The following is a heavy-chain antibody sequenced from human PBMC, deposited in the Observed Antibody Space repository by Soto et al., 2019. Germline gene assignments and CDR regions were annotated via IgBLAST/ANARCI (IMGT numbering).Heavy chain of an antibody. D-gene: IGHD1-26*01. J-gene: IGHJ1*01. CDR3: ARERGIVGAPPLSEFQH. CDR2: INPSGGST. CDR1: GYTFTSYY. V-gene: IGHV1-46*01. Sequence: ASVKVSCKASGYTFTSYYMHWVRQAPGQGLEWMGIINPSGGSTSYAQKFQGRVTMTRDTSTSTVYMELSSLRSEDTAVYYCARERGIVGAPPLSEFQHWVQGTLVTVPS.